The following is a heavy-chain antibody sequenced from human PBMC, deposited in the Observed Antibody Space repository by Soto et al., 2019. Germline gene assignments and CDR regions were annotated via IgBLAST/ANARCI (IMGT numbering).Heavy chain of an antibody. D-gene: IGHD3-3*01. V-gene: IGHV3-7*01. CDR3: ARNVAYYDFWSGYYTGLVQDYYYYYMDV. CDR1: GFTFSSYW. J-gene: IGHJ6*03. CDR2: IKQDGSEK. Sequence: GGSLRLSCAASGFTFSSYWMSWVRQAPGKGLEWVANIKQDGSEKYYVDPVKGRFTISRDNAKNSLYLHMNSLRAEDTAVYYCARNVAYYDFWSGYYTGLVQDYYYYYMDVWGKGTTVTVSS.